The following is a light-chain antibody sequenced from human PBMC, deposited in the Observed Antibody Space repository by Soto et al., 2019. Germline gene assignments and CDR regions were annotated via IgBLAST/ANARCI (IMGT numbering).Light chain of an antibody. Sequence: EIVLTQSPGTLSLSPGERATLSCRASQSVSSNYLAWYQQKPGQAPKVLIYCASIRATGIPDRFTGSGSGTDFTLTISRLEPEDFAVYYCQQYGSSPLTFGGGTKVEIK. V-gene: IGKV3-20*01. CDR1: QSVSSNY. CDR3: QQYGSSPLT. CDR2: CAS. J-gene: IGKJ4*01.